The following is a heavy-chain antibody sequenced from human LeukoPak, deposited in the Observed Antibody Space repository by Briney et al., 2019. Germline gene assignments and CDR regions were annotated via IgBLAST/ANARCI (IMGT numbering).Heavy chain of an antibody. J-gene: IGHJ4*02. V-gene: IGHV3-23*01. CDR3: AKDRDYGDY. Sequence: SGGSLRLSCAASGFTFSSYWMSWVRQAPGKGLEWVSAISGSGGSTYYADSVKGRFTISRDNSKNTLYLQMSSLRAEDTAVYYCAKDRDYGDYWGQGTLVTVSS. CDR1: GFTFSSYW. CDR2: ISGSGGST.